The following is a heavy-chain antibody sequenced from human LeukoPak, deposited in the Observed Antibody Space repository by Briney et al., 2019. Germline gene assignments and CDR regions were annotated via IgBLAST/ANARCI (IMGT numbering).Heavy chain of an antibody. CDR1: GFTFSSFG. CDR3: ARAFTSTGYYYVEY. CDR2: IWYDGNNK. D-gene: IGHD3-22*01. J-gene: IGHJ4*02. Sequence: GGSLRLSCAASGFTFSSFGMHWVRQAPGKGLEWVAVIWYDGNNKYYADSVKGRFTISRDNSKNTLYLQMNSLRAEDTAVYHCARAFTSTGYYYVEYWGRGTLVTVSS. V-gene: IGHV3-33*01.